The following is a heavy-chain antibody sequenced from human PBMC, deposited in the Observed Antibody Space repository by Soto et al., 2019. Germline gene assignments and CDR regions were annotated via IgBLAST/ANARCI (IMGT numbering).Heavy chain of an antibody. D-gene: IGHD2-15*01. CDR2: ISIYYGNT. J-gene: IGHJ4*02. CDR3: SILPSEKYEYEF. Sequence: QVQLVQSGAEVKKPGASVKVSCKGSGYTFTDSGILWLRQAPGQGLEWRGWISIYYGNTDYSQKFQGRITMTSDITTTTAYMELTSLLSADTAVYYFSILPSEKYEYEFWGQGTPVTVSS. CDR1: GYTFTDSG. V-gene: IGHV1-18*01.